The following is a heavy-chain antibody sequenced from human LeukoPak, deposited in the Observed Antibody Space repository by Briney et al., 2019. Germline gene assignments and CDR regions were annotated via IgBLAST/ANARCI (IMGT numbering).Heavy chain of an antibody. D-gene: IGHD3-10*01. J-gene: IGHJ4*02. CDR1: GGSISNYY. V-gene: IGHV4-59*01. Sequence: SETLSLTCTVSGGSISNYYWSWVRQSPEKGLEWIGNVYYSGTTNYNPSLKSRVTISVDTSKNQFSLKLNSVTAADTAVYYCARDRGLWFGELLDYWGPGTLVTVSS. CDR3: ARDRGLWFGELLDY. CDR2: VYYSGTT.